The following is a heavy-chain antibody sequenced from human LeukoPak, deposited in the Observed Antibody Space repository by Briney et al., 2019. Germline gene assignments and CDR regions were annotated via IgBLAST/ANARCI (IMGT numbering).Heavy chain of an antibody. CDR3: ARAREGIYYYGSGSPDAFDI. Sequence: SETLSLTCTVSGGSISSYYWSWIRQPPGKGLEWIGYIYYSGSTNYNPSHKSRVTISVDTSKNQFSLKLSSVTAADTAVYYCARAREGIYYYGSGSPDAFDIWGQGTMVTVSS. D-gene: IGHD3-10*01. V-gene: IGHV4-59*01. CDR2: IYYSGST. CDR1: GGSISSYY. J-gene: IGHJ3*02.